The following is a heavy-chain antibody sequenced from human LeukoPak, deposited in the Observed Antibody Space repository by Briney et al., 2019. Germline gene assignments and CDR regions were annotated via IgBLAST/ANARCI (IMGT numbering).Heavy chain of an antibody. V-gene: IGHV1-2*02. CDR2: INPNSGGT. D-gene: IGHD2-15*01. Sequence: ASVKVSCKASGYTFTGYYMHWVRQAPGQGLEWMGWINPNSGGTNYAQKFQGRVTMTRDTSIRTAYMELSRLRSDDTAVYYCAREGIGYCSGGSCYRRFWFDPWGQGTLVTVSS. CDR3: AREGIGYCSGGSCYRRFWFDP. J-gene: IGHJ5*02. CDR1: GYTFTGYY.